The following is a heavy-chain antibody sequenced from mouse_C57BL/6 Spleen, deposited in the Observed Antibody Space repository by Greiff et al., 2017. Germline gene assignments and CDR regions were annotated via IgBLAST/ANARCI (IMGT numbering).Heavy chain of an antibody. V-gene: IGHV1-42*01. CDR2: INPSTGGT. CDR1: GYSFTRYY. J-gene: IGHJ2*01. D-gene: IGHD1-2*01. Sequence: EVQLQQSGPELVKPGASVKISCKASGYSFTRYYMNWVKQSPEKSLEWIGEINPSTGGTTYNQKFKAKATLTVDKSSSTAYMQLKSLTSEDSAVYYCARRVLRRYFDYWGQGTTLTVSS. CDR3: ARRVLRRYFDY.